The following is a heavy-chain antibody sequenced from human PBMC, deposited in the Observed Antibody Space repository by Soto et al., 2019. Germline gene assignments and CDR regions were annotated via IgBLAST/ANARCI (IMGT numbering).Heavy chain of an antibody. D-gene: IGHD1-26*01. CDR1: GGTFSSYS. J-gene: IGHJ4*02. CDR3: ARDGGRHSGGIAY. V-gene: IGHV1-69*01. CDR2: IIPICGTA. Sequence: QVQLVQSGAEVKKPGSSVKVSCKASGGTFSSYSINWVRQAPGQGLEWMGEIIPICGTANYAQKFQGRVTITADESTSTAYMELSSLRSEDTAVYYCARDGGRHSGGIAYLGQGTLVTVSS.